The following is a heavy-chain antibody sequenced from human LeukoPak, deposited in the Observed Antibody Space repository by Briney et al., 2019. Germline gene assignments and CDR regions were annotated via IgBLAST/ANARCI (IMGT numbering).Heavy chain of an antibody. CDR3: ARVTRDLKKGSSLYWFDS. J-gene: IGHJ5*01. D-gene: IGHD6-6*01. V-gene: IGHV1-2*02. CDR1: GYTFTGYY. CDR2: INPNSGGT. Sequence: AAVKESLQASGYTFTGYYMHWVRQAPGQGLEWMGWINPNSGGTNYAQKFQGRVTMTGDTSISTAYMELSRLRSDDTAVYYCARVTRDLKKGSSLYWFDSWG.